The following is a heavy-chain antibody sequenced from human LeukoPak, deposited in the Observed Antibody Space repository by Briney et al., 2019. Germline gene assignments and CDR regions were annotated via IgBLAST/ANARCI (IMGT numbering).Heavy chain of an antibody. CDR1: GASINTADYY. D-gene: IGHD4-17*01. Sequence: SQTLSLTCIVSGASINTADYYWTWIRHPPGKGREWIGYISYSGTPSYNPSLNSRVTISLDTSKNQFSLKLNSVTAADTATYYCARDRYGDFEDYWGHGTLVTVSS. V-gene: IGHV4-30-4*08. CDR2: ISYSGTP. J-gene: IGHJ4*01. CDR3: ARDRYGDFEDY.